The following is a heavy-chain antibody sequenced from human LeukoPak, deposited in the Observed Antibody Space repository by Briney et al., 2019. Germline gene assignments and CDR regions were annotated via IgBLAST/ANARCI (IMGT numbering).Heavy chain of an antibody. CDR1: GFAISANY. Sequence: GGSLRLSCAASGFAISANYMTWVRQSPGKGLDWVSLIYSAGSADYADSVKGRFTISKDNSKNTVFLQLNSLRAVDTAMYYCASLYCSRGSCAFDVWGQGTLVTVSP. D-gene: IGHD2-15*01. V-gene: IGHV3-66*01. CDR2: IYSAGSA. J-gene: IGHJ5*02. CDR3: ASLYCSRGSCAFDV.